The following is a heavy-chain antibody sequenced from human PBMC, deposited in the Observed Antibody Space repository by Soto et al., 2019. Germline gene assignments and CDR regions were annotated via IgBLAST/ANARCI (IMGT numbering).Heavy chain of an antibody. Sequence: GASVKVSCKASGGTFSSYAISWVRQAPGQGLEWKGGIITIFGTANYAQKFQGRVTITADEPTSTAYMELSSLRSEDTAVYYCARGVAAAGSVFDYWGQGTLVTVSS. CDR1: GGTFSSYA. J-gene: IGHJ4*02. CDR3: ARGVAAAGSVFDY. CDR2: IITIFGTA. D-gene: IGHD6-13*01. V-gene: IGHV1-69*13.